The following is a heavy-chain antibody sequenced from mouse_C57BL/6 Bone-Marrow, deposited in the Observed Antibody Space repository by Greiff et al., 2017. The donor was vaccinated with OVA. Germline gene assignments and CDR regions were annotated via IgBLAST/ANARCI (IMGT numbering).Heavy chain of an antibody. D-gene: IGHD2-4*01. V-gene: IGHV1-50*01. Sequence: VQLQQSGAELVKPGASVKLSCKASGYTFTSYWMQWVKQRPGQGLEWIGEIDPSDSYTNYNQKFKGKATLTVDTSSSTAYMQLSSLTSEDSAVYYCARKGYDYDVDFDYWGQGTTLTVSS. CDR2: IDPSDSYT. J-gene: IGHJ2*01. CDR3: ARKGYDYDVDFDY. CDR1: GYTFTSYW.